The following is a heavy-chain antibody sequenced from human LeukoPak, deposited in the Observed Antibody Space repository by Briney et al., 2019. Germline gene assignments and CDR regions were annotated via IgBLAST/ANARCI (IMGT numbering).Heavy chain of an antibody. CDR3: ARCGTGSYYNPSSGLDH. CDR2: IYYRGTT. D-gene: IGHD3-10*01. Sequence: PSETLSLTCTVSGGSVSSTTHYWTWIRQPPGKGLEWIGHIYYRGTTKYSPSLKSRVTMSVDTSKNQFSLKLTSVTAADTAVYYCARCGTGSYYNPSSGLDHWGQGNLVTVSS. CDR1: GGSVSSTTHY. J-gene: IGHJ4*02. V-gene: IGHV4-61*01.